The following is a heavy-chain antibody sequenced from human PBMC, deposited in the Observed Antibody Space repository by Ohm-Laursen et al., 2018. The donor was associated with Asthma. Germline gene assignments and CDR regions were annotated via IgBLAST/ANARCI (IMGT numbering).Heavy chain of an antibody. D-gene: IGHD3-22*01. CDR3: ARDHSSGYSFSFDY. Sequence: ASVTVSCKDSGGTFSSYAISWVRQAPGQGIEWVGAIIPIFDIPNYAEKFQGRVTITADKSTSTAYMELSSLRSEDTAVYYCARDHSSGYSFSFDYWGQGTLVTVSS. V-gene: IGHV1-69*10. CDR1: GGTFSSYA. CDR2: IIPIFDIP. J-gene: IGHJ4*02.